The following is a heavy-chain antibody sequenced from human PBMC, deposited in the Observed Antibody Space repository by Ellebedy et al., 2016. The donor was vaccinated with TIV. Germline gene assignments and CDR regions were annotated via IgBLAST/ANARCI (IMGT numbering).Heavy chain of an antibody. Sequence: ASVKVSXXASGGTFSSYAISWVRQAPGQGLEWMGWISAYNGNTNYAQKLQGRVTMTTDTSTSTAYMELRSLRSDDTAVYYCARDLTYYYGSGIGVDYWGQGTLVTVSS. CDR1: GGTFSSYA. J-gene: IGHJ4*02. D-gene: IGHD3-10*01. V-gene: IGHV1-18*01. CDR3: ARDLTYYYGSGIGVDY. CDR2: ISAYNGNT.